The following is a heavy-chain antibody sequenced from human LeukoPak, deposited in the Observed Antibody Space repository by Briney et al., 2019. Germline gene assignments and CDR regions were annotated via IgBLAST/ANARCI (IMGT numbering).Heavy chain of an antibody. CDR2: IYYSGST. CDR1: GGSISSYY. CDR3: AREVAAAGNFDY. V-gene: IGHV4-59*01. Sequence: SETLSLTCTVSGGSISSYYWSWIRQPPGKGLEWIGYIYYSGSTNYNPSLKSRVTISVDTSKNQFSLKLSSVTAADTAVYYCAREVAAAGNFDYWGQGTLVTVSS. D-gene: IGHD6-13*01. J-gene: IGHJ4*02.